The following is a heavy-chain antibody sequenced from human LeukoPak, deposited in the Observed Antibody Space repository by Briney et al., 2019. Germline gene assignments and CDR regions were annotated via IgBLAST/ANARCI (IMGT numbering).Heavy chain of an antibody. V-gene: IGHV1-18*01. Sequence: ASVKVSCKASGYTFTSYGISWVRQAPGQGLEWMGWISAYSGNTNYAQKLQGRVTMTTDTSTSTAYMELRSLRSDDTAVYYCARDAVVVVAATLFDYYYYGMDVWGQGTTVTVSS. CDR1: GYTFTSYG. D-gene: IGHD2-15*01. CDR3: ARDAVVVVAATLFDYYYYGMDV. J-gene: IGHJ6*02. CDR2: ISAYSGNT.